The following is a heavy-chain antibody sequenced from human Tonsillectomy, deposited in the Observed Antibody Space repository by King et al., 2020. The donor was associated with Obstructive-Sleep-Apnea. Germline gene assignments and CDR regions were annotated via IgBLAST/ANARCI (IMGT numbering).Heavy chain of an antibody. V-gene: IGHV4-34*01. J-gene: IGHJ2*01. CDR3: ARVPLSYYGSGSNWYFAL. D-gene: IGHD3-10*01. CDR2: INHRGST. CDR1: GGSFSDYY. Sequence: VQLQQWGAGLLKPSEILSLTCAVYGGSFSDYYWSWIRQPPGMGLEWFGAINHRGSTSYSPSLKSRVTISVDTSKNQFSLKLSSVSAADTAGYYCARVPLSYYGSGSNWYFALWGRGTLVTVSS.